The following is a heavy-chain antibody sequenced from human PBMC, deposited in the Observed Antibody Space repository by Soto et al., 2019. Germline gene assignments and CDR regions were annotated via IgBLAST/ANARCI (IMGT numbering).Heavy chain of an antibody. J-gene: IGHJ4*02. Sequence: SETLSLTCTVSGGSISSSTHYWGWIRQPPGKGLEWVGGIYYSGRSDYNPSLKSRVTISVDTSKNQFSLKLSSVTAADAAVYYCARQFDYWGQGTLVTVSS. CDR1: GGSISSSTHY. V-gene: IGHV4-39*01. CDR3: ARQFDY. CDR2: IYYSGRS.